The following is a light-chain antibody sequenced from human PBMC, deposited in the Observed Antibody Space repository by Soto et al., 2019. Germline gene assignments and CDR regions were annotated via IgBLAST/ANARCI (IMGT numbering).Light chain of an antibody. CDR3: QQRSNWPYT. Sequence: DIQMTQSPSSVSASVGDRVTITCRASQGISSWVAWYQQKPGKAPNLLIYAASSLQSGVPSRFSGSGSGTEFTLTISSLEPEDFAVYYCQQRSNWPYTFGQGTKLEIK. CDR2: AAS. J-gene: IGKJ2*01. V-gene: IGKV1-12*01. CDR1: QGISSW.